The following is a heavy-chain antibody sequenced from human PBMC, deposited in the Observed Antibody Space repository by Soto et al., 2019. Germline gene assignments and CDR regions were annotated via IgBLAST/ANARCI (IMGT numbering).Heavy chain of an antibody. CDR1: GFTFSGSA. CDR3: GSSSSGWYLDY. Sequence: EVQLVESGGGMVQPGGSLKLSCTASGFTFSGSAVLWVRQASGKGLEWLGRMRSKGNNYATAYAASVKGRIIISRDDSKNMAYLQMDSLKPEDTAVYSCGSSSSGWYLDYWGQGTLVTVSS. V-gene: IGHV3-73*01. J-gene: IGHJ4*02. D-gene: IGHD6-19*01. CDR2: MRSKGNNYAT.